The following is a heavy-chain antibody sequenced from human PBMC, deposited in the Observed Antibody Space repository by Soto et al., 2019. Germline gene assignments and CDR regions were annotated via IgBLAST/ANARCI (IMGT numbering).Heavy chain of an antibody. J-gene: IGHJ4*02. CDR2: INAGNGNT. CDR3: ARGPITMIGYYFHY. V-gene: IGHV1-3*01. D-gene: IGHD3-10*02. CDR1: GYTFTTYA. Sequence: ASVKVSGKGSGYTFTTYAMHWVRQAPGQRLEWMGWINAGNGNTKYSQKFQGRVTITRDTSASTAYMELSSLRSEDTAVYYCARGPITMIGYYFHYWGQGPLVTVPQ.